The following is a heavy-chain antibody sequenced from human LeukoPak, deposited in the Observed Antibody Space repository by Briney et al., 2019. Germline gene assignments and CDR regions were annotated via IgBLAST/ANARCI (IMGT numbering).Heavy chain of an antibody. Sequence: GGSLRLSCAASGFTVSSNYMSWVRQAPGKGLEWVSFIYSGGSTYYADSAKGRFTISRDNSKNTLYLQMNSLRAEDTALYYCARTYGDYVGWFDPWGQGTLVTVSS. CDR3: ARTYGDYVGWFDP. J-gene: IGHJ5*02. V-gene: IGHV3-53*01. D-gene: IGHD4-17*01. CDR1: GFTVSSNY. CDR2: IYSGGST.